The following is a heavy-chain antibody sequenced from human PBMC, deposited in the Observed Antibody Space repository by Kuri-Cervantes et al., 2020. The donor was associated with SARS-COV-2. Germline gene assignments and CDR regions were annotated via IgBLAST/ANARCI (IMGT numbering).Heavy chain of an antibody. Sequence: GESLKISCAASGLTFSNYAMSWVRQAPGKGLEWVSAISGDASTTYSADSVNGRFTISRDNSKSTLHLQMNSLRAEDTAIYYCAKAGQCGGANCYSFDDWGQGTLVTVSS. CDR3: AKAGQCGGANCYSFDD. V-gene: IGHV3-23*01. J-gene: IGHJ4*02. CDR1: GLTFSNYA. CDR2: ISGDASTT. D-gene: IGHD2-21*01.